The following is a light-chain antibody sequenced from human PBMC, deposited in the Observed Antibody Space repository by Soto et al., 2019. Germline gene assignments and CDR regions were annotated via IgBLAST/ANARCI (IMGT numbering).Light chain of an antibody. CDR1: SSDIGGYNY. J-gene: IGLJ1*01. CDR2: DVT. CDR3: SSYTSSSTRV. Sequence: ALTQPASVSGSPGQSITISCTGTSSDIGGYNYVSWYQQHPGKASQLIIYDVTYRPSGVSNRFSGSKSGNTASLTISGLQAEDEADYYCSSYTSSSTRVFGTGTKVTVL. V-gene: IGLV2-14*01.